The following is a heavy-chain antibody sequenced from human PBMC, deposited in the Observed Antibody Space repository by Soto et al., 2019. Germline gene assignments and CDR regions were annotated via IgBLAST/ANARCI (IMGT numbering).Heavy chain of an antibody. V-gene: IGHV1-69*12. CDR3: ASAPHYYDSSGYWKYYYYGMDV. Sequence: QVQLVQSGAEVKKPGSSVKVSCKASGGTFSSYAISWVRQAPGQGLEWMGGIIPIFGTANYAQKFQGRVTITADESTSTAYMELSSLRSEDTAVYYCASAPHYYDSSGYWKYYYYGMDVWGQGNTVTVSS. CDR2: IIPIFGTA. D-gene: IGHD3-22*01. J-gene: IGHJ6*02. CDR1: GGTFSSYA.